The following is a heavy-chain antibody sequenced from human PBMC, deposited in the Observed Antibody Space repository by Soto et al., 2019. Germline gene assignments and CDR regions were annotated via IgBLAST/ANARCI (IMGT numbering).Heavy chain of an antibody. CDR3: ARAGYDILTGYSYYYGMDV. D-gene: IGHD3-9*01. J-gene: IGHJ6*02. CDR2: IYSGGST. CDR1: GFTVSSNY. Sequence: GALRLSCAASGFTVSSNYMSWVRQAPGKGLEWVSVIYSGGSTYYADSVKGRFTISRDNSKNTLYLQMNSLRAEDTAVYYCARAGYDILTGYSYYYGMDVWGQGTTVNVSS. V-gene: IGHV3-53*01.